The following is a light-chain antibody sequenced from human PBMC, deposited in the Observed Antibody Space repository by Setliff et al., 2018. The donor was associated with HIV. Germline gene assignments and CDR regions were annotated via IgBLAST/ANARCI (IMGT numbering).Light chain of an antibody. CDR1: SSDIAIYNF. V-gene: IGLV2-14*03. CDR2: DVS. CDR3: SSYTSSSTRG. J-gene: IGLJ1*01. Sequence: QSALTQPASVSGSPGQSITISCTGTSSDIAIYNFVSWYQHHPGKAPKLIIYDVSNRPSGVSNRFSGSKSGNTAPLTISGLQAEDEADYYCSSYTSSSTRGFGTGTKVTVL.